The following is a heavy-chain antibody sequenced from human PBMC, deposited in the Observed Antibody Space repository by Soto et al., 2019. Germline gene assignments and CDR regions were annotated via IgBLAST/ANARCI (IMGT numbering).Heavy chain of an antibody. CDR2: INHLETT. CDR1: GASITVGVYS. CDR3: ARGGGSDSFDY. Sequence: SDTLSLTCTVSGASITVGVYSWSWIRQTPGKGLEWIGYINHLETTFYNPSFESRLTLSIGRAKNQFSLKLHSMSAADRAVYFCARGGGSDSFDYWGQGILVTVSS. J-gene: IGHJ4*02. V-gene: IGHV4-30-2*01. D-gene: IGHD1-26*01.